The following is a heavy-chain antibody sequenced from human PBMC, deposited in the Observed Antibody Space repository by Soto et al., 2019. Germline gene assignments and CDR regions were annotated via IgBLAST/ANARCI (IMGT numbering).Heavy chain of an antibody. CDR3: AKDRAFTSYFYYMDV. J-gene: IGHJ6*03. Sequence: GGSLRLSCAASGFTFSGYGMIWVRQAPGKGLEWVSAISCSGVGTNYVDSVKGRFTISRDNSKNTLYLQMNSLRAEATAAYYSAKDRAFTSYFYYMDVWGQGTTVTVSS. V-gene: IGHV3-23*01. CDR1: GFTFSGYG. CDR2: ISCSGVGT. D-gene: IGHD3-16*01.